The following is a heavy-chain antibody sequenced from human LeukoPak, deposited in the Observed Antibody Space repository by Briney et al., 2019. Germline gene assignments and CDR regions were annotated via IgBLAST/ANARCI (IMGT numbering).Heavy chain of an antibody. CDR1: GYSFTSYW. CDR3: ALFPYDIAPPQAFDI. Sequence: GESLQISCKGAGYSFTSYWIGWGCQVPGKGLEWMGIIYPGDSDTRYSPSFQGQVTISADKSISTAYLQWSSLKASDTAMYYCALFPYDIAPPQAFDIWGQGTMVTVSS. J-gene: IGHJ3*02. CDR2: IYPGDSDT. V-gene: IGHV5-51*01. D-gene: IGHD3-22*01.